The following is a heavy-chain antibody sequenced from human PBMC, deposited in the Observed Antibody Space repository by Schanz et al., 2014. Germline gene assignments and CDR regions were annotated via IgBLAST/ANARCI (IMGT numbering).Heavy chain of an antibody. J-gene: IGHJ4*02. V-gene: IGHV3-23*01. Sequence: EVQLLESGGGLVQPGGSLRLSCAASGFTFSTSAMSWVRQVPGKGLEWVSAILGLASTTYYADSVEGRFTISSDSSKNTLYLQMSSLRADDTAVYYCAKDAENAAMITDYFDYWGQGTLVTVSS. CDR3: AKDAENAAMITDYFDY. CDR2: ILGLASTT. CDR1: GFTFSTSA. D-gene: IGHD5-18*01.